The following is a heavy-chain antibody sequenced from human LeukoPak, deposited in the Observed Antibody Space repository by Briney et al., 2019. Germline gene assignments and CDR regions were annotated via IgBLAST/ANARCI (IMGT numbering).Heavy chain of an antibody. V-gene: IGHV4-4*07. CDR1: GGSISSYY. CDR3: ARGMAAAYDYNWFDP. J-gene: IGHJ5*02. D-gene: IGHD5-12*01. CDR2: IYASGTT. Sequence: SETLSLTCTVSGGSISSYYWSWIRQSAGKGLEWIGRIYASGTTRYNPSLNSRVTMSVDTSKNQFSLKLNSVTAADTAVYFCARGMAAAYDYNWFDPWGQGALVTVSS.